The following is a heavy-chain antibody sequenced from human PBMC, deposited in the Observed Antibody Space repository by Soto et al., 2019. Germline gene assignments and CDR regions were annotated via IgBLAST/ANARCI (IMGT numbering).Heavy chain of an antibody. Sequence: SETLSLTCAVYGGSLSGYYWSWIRQPPGKGLEWIGEINHSGSTNYSPSLKSRVTILVDTSKNQFSLQLSSVTAADTAMYYCARGDFAWEPSTDYWGQGNLVTVS. CDR1: GGSLSGYY. V-gene: IGHV4-34*01. CDR2: INHSGST. CDR3: ARGDFAWEPSTDY. J-gene: IGHJ4*02. D-gene: IGHD3-3*01.